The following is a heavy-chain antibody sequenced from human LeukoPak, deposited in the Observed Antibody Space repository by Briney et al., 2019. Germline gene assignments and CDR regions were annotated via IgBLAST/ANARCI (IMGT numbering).Heavy chain of an antibody. J-gene: IGHJ4*02. V-gene: IGHV1-24*01. CDR1: GGTFSSYA. CDR3: ATDEGSSWPFDY. Sequence: ASVKVSCKASGGTFSSYAISWVRQAPGQGLEWMGGFDPEDGETIYAQKFQGRVTMTEDTSTDTAYMELSSLRSEDTAVYYCATDEGSSWPFDYWGQGTLVTVSS. D-gene: IGHD6-13*01. CDR2: FDPEDGET.